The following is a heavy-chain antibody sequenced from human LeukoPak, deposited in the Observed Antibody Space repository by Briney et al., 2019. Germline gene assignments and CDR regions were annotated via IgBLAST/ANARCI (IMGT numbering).Heavy chain of an antibody. Sequence: GGSLRLSCAASGFTFSSYAMSWVRQAPGKGLEWVSAISGSGGSTYYADSVKGRFTISGDNSKNTLYLQMNSLRAEDTAVYYCAKYHITMVRGVNFYYGMDVWGKGTTVTVSS. CDR3: AKYHITMVRGVNFYYGMDV. CDR2: ISGSGGST. J-gene: IGHJ6*04. D-gene: IGHD3-10*01. V-gene: IGHV3-23*01. CDR1: GFTFSSYA.